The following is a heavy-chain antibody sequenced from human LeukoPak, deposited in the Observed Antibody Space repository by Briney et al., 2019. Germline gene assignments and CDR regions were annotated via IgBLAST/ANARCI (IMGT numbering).Heavy chain of an antibody. D-gene: IGHD6-19*01. CDR2: ISAYNGNT. J-gene: IGHJ5*02. CDR1: GYTFTSYG. Sequence: GASVKVSCKASGYTFTSYGISWVRQAPGQGLEWMGSISAYNGNTNYAQKLQGRVTMTTDTSTSTAYMELRSLRSDDTAVYYCARTGAIAVAGYNWFDPWGQGTLVTVSS. V-gene: IGHV1-18*01. CDR3: ARTGAIAVAGYNWFDP.